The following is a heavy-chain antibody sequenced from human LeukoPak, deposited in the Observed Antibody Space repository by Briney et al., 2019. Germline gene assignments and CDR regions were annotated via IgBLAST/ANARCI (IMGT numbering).Heavy chain of an antibody. V-gene: IGHV3-23*01. CDR1: GFTFSSYA. J-gene: IGHJ4*02. D-gene: IGHD1-26*01. Sequence: GGSLRLSCAASGFTFSSYAMSWVRQAPGKGPEWVSAISGSGGSTYYADSVKGRFTISRDNSKNTLYLQMNSLRAEDTAVYYCAKDYSGSYYEYFDYWGQGTLVTVSS. CDR2: ISGSGGST. CDR3: AKDYSGSYYEYFDY.